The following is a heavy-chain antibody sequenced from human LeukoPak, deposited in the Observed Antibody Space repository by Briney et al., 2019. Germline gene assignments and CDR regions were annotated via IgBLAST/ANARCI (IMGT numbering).Heavy chain of an antibody. CDR2: IYYSGST. V-gene: IGHV4-59*11. D-gene: IGHD3-22*01. Sequence: SETLSLTCTVSGGSISSHYWSWIRKPPGKGLEWIGYIYYSGSTNYNPSLKSRVTISVDTSKNQFSLKLSSVTAADTAVYYCARVQYYYDSSGYHYYFDYWGQGTLVTVSS. CDR3: ARVQYYYDSSGYHYYFDY. CDR1: GGSISSHY. J-gene: IGHJ4*02.